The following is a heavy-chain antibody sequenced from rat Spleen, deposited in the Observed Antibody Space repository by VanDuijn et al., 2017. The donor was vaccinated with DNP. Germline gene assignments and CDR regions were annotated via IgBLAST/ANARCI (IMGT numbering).Heavy chain of an antibody. J-gene: IGHJ2*01. V-gene: IGHV5-22*01. Sequence: EVQLVESGGGLVQPGRSLKLSCAASGITFSDYYMAWVRQAPTKGLEWVAYIGSDGYAPYYGDSVKGRFTISRDNAKSTLYLQMNSLRSEDMATYYCIRWNSGHFDYWGQGVMVTVSS. CDR1: GITFSDYY. CDR3: IRWNSGHFDY. CDR2: IGSDGYAP. D-gene: IGHD4-3*01.